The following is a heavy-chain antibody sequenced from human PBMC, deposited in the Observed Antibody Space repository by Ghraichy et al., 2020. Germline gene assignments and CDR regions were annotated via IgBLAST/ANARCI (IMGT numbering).Heavy chain of an antibody. J-gene: IGHJ6*02. Sequence: LSLTCAASGFTFSSYGIHWVRQAPGKGLEWVAVISYDETIKYYADSLKGRFTISRDNSKNTLYLLMNSLRAEDTAVYYCAKVLTIAAAGKSLYYGMDVWGQGTTVTVSS. D-gene: IGHD6-13*01. CDR2: ISYDETIK. CDR1: GFTFSSYG. CDR3: AKVLTIAAAGKSLYYGMDV. V-gene: IGHV3-30*18.